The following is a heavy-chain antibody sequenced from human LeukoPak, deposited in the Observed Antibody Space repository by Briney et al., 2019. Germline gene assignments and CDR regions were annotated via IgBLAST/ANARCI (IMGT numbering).Heavy chain of an antibody. CDR3: ARDRVVPAASDAFDI. V-gene: IGHV4-30-2*01. CDR2: IYHSGST. D-gene: IGHD2-2*01. CDR1: GGSISSGGYY. J-gene: IGHJ3*02. Sequence: SQTLSLTCTVSGGSISSGGYYWSWIRQPPGKGLEWIGYIYHSGSTYYNPSLKSRVTISVDRSKNQFSLKLSPVTAADTAVYYCARDRVVPAASDAFDIWGQGTMVTVSS.